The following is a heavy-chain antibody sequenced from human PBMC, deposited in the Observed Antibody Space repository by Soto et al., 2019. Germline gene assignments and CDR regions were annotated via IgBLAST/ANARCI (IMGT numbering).Heavy chain of an antibody. CDR1: GYTFTSYG. Sequence: ASVKVSCKASGYTFTSYGISWVRQAPGQGLEWMGWISAYNGNTNYAQKLQGRVTMTTDTSTSTAYMELRSLRSNDTAIYYCAMVDVYVTPSPQDVWGQGTTLTVSS. D-gene: IGHD3-16*01. CDR2: ISAYNGNT. J-gene: IGHJ6*02. CDR3: AMVDVYVTPSPQDV. V-gene: IGHV1-18*01.